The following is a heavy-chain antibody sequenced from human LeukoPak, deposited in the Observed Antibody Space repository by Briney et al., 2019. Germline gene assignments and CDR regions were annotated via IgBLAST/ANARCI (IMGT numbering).Heavy chain of an antibody. CDR1: GFTFSSYS. J-gene: IGHJ4*02. V-gene: IGHV3-21*01. CDR2: ISSSSSYI. Sequence: GGSLRLSCAASGFTFSSYSMNWVRQAPGKGLEWVSSISSSSSYIYYADSVKGRFTISRDNAKNSLYLQMNSLRAEDTAVYCCARDSWIQLWSDKFDYWGQGTLVTVSS. CDR3: ARDSWIQLWSDKFDY. D-gene: IGHD5-18*01.